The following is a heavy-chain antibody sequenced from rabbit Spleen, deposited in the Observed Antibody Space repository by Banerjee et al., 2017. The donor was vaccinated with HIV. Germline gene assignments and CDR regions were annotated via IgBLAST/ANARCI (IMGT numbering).Heavy chain of an antibody. J-gene: IGHJ6*01. D-gene: IGHD8-1*01. CDR2: IDTDSSGFT. CDR3: ARDSGSSFSSYGMDL. CDR1: GVSFSFNSY. V-gene: IGHV1S45*01. Sequence: QEQLEESGGDLVKPGASLTLTCTASGVSFSFNSYMCWVRQAPGKGLEWIACIDTDSSGFTYFAGWAKGRFTISKTSSTTVTLQMTSLTAADTATYFCARDSGSSFSSYGMDLWGQGTLVTVS.